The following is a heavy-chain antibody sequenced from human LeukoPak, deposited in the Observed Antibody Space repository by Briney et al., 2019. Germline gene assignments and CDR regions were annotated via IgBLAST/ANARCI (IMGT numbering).Heavy chain of an antibody. J-gene: IGHJ4*02. Sequence: PSETRSLTCTVSGGSISSSSYYWGWIRQPPGKGLEWIGSIYYSGSTYYNPSLKSRVTISVDTSKNQFSLKLSSVTAADTAVYYCARTRYYDILTGYYPIDYWGQGTLVTVSS. CDR1: GGSISSSSYY. CDR3: ARTRYYDILTGYYPIDY. CDR2: IYYSGST. V-gene: IGHV4-39*01. D-gene: IGHD3-9*01.